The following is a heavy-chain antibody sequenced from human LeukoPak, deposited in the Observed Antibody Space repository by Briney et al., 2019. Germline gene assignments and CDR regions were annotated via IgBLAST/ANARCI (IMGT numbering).Heavy chain of an antibody. CDR1: GFSLSTSGMC. CDR3: ARMTSGSYGKRGFDP. V-gene: IGHV2-70*11. J-gene: IGHJ5*02. Sequence: ESGPALVKPTQTLTLTCTFSGFSLSTSGMCVSWIRQPPGKALGWLARIDWDDDKYYSTSLKTRLTISKDTSKNQVVLTMTNMDPVDTATYYCARMTSGSYGKRGFDPWGQGTLVTVSS. CDR2: IDWDDDK. D-gene: IGHD3-10*01.